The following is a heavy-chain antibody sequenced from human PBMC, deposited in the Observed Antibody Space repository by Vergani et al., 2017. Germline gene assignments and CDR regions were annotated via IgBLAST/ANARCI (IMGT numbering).Heavy chain of an antibody. V-gene: IGHV4-34*01. CDR3: ARGLITMVRGVIVPLDC. CDR1: GGSFSGYY. CDR2: INHSGST. Sequence: QVQLQQWGAGLLKPSETLSLTCAVYGGSFSGYYWSWIRQPPGKGLEWIGEINHSGSTNYNPSLKSRVTISVDTSKNQFSLKLSSVTAADTAVYYCARGLITMVRGVIVPLDCWGQGTLVTVSS. J-gene: IGHJ4*02. D-gene: IGHD3-10*01.